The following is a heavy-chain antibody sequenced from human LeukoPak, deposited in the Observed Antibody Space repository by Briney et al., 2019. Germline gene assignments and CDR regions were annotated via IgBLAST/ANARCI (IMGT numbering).Heavy chain of an antibody. J-gene: IGHJ3*02. D-gene: IGHD1-26*01. CDR1: GGSINNHY. V-gene: IGHV4-59*08. CDR3: ATNRAGTYDRPIDI. CDR2: IHYTGTT. Sequence: PSETLSLTCIVSGGSINNHYWTWIRQTPGKGLEWIGDIHYTGTTKYNPSLKSRVTISIDTSKNQFSLELSSVTAKDTAVYFCATNRAGTYDRPIDIWGQGTMVTVSS.